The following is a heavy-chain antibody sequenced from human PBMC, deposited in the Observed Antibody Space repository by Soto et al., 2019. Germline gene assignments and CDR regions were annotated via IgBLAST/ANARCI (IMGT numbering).Heavy chain of an antibody. CDR3: ARGKGMEENYYYYGMDI. CDR2: LNGGTGQT. Sequence: ASVKVSCKASGYTFSTYAIHWVRQAPGQSLEWMGWLNGGTGQTRYSQRFQDRVTITRDTSASTAHMEVSSLRPEDTAVYYCARGKGMEENYYYYGMDIWGQGTTVTSP. D-gene: IGHD1-1*01. V-gene: IGHV1-3*01. CDR1: GYTFSTYA. J-gene: IGHJ6*02.